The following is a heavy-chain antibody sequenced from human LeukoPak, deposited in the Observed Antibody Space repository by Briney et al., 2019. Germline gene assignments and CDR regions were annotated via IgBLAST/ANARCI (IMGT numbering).Heavy chain of an antibody. V-gene: IGHV3-74*01. CDR3: ARLGSGSTLDC. Sequence: QPGGSLRLSCAASGFSFSSYWMHWVRQAPGKGLVWVSRISSDGSSTIYADSVKGRFTISRDNAKNTLYLQMNSLRAEDTAAYYCARLGSGSTLDCWGQGILATVSS. CDR2: ISSDGSST. D-gene: IGHD3-10*01. J-gene: IGHJ4*02. CDR1: GFSFSSYW.